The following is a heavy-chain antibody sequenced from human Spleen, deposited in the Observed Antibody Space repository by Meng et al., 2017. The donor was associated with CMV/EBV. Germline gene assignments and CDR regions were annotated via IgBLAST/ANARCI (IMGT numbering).Heavy chain of an antibody. J-gene: IGHJ5*02. V-gene: IGHV4-34*01. Sequence: GSLRLSCVVYGGSLSGYYWSWIRQPPGKGLEWIGEINHSGGTNYNPSLKSRVTISVDPSKNHFSLKLSSVTAADTAVYYCARGGLVVPAGLKGVWFNPWGQGTLVTVSS. CDR1: GGSLSGYY. CDR2: INHSGGT. CDR3: ARGGLVVPAGLKGVWFNP. D-gene: IGHD2-2*01.